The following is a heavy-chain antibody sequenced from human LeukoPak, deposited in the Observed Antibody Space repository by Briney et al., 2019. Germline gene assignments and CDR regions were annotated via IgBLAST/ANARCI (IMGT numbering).Heavy chain of an antibody. CDR1: GFSFINAW. Sequence: GGSLRLSCVVSGFSFINAWMSWVRQAPGKGLDWVGRIRTEADGGTADYAAPVKGRFTISREDSKNTLFLQMNSLESEDSAVYYCTKTSPHFDYWGQGILVIVSS. CDR3: TKTSPHFDY. J-gene: IGHJ4*02. V-gene: IGHV3-15*05. CDR2: IRTEADGGTA.